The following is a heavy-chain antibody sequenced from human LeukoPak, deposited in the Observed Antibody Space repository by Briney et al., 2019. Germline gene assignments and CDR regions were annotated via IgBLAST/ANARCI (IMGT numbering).Heavy chain of an antibody. CDR1: GGTFSSYA. V-gene: IGHV1-69*05. D-gene: IGHD3-9*01. J-gene: IGHJ3*02. Sequence: GASVKVSCKASGGTFSSYAISWVRQAPGQGLEWMGGIIPIFGTANYAQKFQGRVTITTDESTSTAYMELSSLRSEDTAVYYGASSYGPDWLGAFDIWGQGTMVTVSS. CDR2: IIPIFGTA. CDR3: ASSYGPDWLGAFDI.